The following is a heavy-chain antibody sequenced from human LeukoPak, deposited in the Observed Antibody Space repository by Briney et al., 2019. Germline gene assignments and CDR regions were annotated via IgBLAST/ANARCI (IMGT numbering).Heavy chain of an antibody. V-gene: IGHV4-34*01. CDR3: VREARGWYFDL. J-gene: IGHJ2*01. Sequence: SETLSLTCAVYGGSFSGYYWSWIRQPPGKGLEWIGEINHSGSTNYNPSLKSRVTISVDTSKNQFSLKVNSVTAADTAVYYCVREARGWYFDLWGRGTLVTVSS. CDR1: GGSFSGYY. D-gene: IGHD3-10*01. CDR2: INHSGST.